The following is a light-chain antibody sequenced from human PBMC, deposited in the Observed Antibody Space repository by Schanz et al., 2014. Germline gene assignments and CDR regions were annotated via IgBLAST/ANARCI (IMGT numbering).Light chain of an antibody. J-gene: IGKJ5*01. V-gene: IGKV1-5*01. Sequence: DVQMTQSPSTLSASVGDRVTITCRASQSIGTWLAWYQQKPGKVPKLLIYDGSTLESGVSSRFSGSGSGTEFTLTINSLQPDDLATDYYQRYKSYLSTFGQGTRLEIK. CDR2: DGS. CDR3: QRYKSYLST. CDR1: QSIGTW.